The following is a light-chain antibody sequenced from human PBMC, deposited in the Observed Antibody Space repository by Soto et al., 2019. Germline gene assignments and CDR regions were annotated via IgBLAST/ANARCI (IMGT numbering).Light chain of an antibody. J-gene: IGLJ3*02. V-gene: IGLV2-14*03. CDR3: SSYTSSYTWI. Sequence: QSALTQPASVSGSPGQSITISCSGTTNDVGGYNYVSWYQQHPGKAPKLLIYGVTDRPSGVSSRFSGSKSGNAASPTISGLQAEDEGDYYCSSYTSSYTWIFGGGTKLTVL. CDR2: GVT. CDR1: TNDVGGYNY.